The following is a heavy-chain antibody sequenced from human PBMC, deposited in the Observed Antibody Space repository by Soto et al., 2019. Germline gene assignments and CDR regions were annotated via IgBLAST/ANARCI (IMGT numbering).Heavy chain of an antibody. V-gene: IGHV5-51*01. CDR1: GYSFTSYW. Sequence: GESLKISCKGSGYSFTSYWIGWVRQMPGKGLEWMGIIYPGDSDTRYSPSFQGQVTISADKSISTAYLQWCSLRASDTAMYYCATRRITAYDSSGSPFSYRGQGTMVTVSS. CDR2: IYPGDSDT. J-gene: IGHJ4*02. CDR3: ATRRITAYDSSGSPFSY. D-gene: IGHD3-22*01.